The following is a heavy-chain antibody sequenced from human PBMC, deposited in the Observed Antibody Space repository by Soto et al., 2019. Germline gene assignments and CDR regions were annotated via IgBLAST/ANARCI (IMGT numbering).Heavy chain of an antibody. Sequence: SETLSLTCAVYGGSFSGYYWSWIRQPPGKGLEWIGEINHSGSTNYNPSLKSRVTISVDTSKNQFSLKLSSVTAADTAVYDCARGRTTKKGWLVQCYYGMDVWGQGTTVT. CDR3: ARGRTTKKGWLVQCYYGMDV. V-gene: IGHV4-34*01. CDR2: INHSGST. J-gene: IGHJ6*02. D-gene: IGHD6-19*01. CDR1: GGSFSGYY.